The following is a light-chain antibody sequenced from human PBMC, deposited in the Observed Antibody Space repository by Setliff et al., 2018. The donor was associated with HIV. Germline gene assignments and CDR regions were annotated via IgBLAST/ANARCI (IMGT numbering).Light chain of an antibody. J-gene: IGLJ3*02. CDR3: SSYTASRALV. Sequence: QSALAQPASVSGSPGQSITISCTGTSSDVVDYNYVAWYQQHPGKTPELLIFDVHNRPSGVSHRFSGSKSGNTASLTISGLQAEDEADYYCSSYTASRALVFGGGTKVTVL. V-gene: IGLV2-14*03. CDR1: SSDVVDYNY. CDR2: DVH.